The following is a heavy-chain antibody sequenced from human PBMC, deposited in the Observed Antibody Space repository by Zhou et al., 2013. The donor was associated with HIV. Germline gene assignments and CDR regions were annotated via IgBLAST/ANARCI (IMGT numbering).Heavy chain of an antibody. D-gene: IGHD3-10*01. CDR2: IIPIFGTA. J-gene: IGHJ3*02. Sequence: QVQLVQSGAEVKKPGSSVKVSCKASGGTFSSYAISWVRQAPGQGLEWMGGIIPIFGTANYAQKFQGRVTITTDESTSTAYMELSSLRSEDTAVYYCARKRAADYYYGSGLQTYAFDIWGQGTMVTVSS. V-gene: IGHV1-69*05. CDR3: ARKRAADYYYGSGLQTYAFDI. CDR1: GGTFSSYA.